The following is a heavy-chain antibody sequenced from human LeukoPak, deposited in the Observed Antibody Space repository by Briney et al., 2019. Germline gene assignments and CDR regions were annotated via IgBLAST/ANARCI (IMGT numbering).Heavy chain of an antibody. J-gene: IGHJ3*02. Sequence: PSETLSLTCTVSGGSISSGDYYWSWIRQPPGKGLEWIGYIYYSGSTYYNPSLKSRVTISVDTSKNQFSLKLSSVTAADTAVYYCASSGSYYYDSSGSDAFDIWGQGTMVTVSS. CDR2: IYYSGST. CDR3: ASSGSYYYDSSGSDAFDI. CDR1: GGSISSGDYY. V-gene: IGHV4-30-4*01. D-gene: IGHD3-22*01.